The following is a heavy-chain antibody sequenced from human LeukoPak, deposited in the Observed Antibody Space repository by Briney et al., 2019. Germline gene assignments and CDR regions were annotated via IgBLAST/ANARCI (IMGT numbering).Heavy chain of an antibody. Sequence: GGSLRLSCAASGFTFSSYAMSWVRQAPGKGLEWVSAISGSGGSTYYADSVKGRFTISRDNSKNTLYPQMNSLRAEDTAVYYCAKGGRLSSRGSWYYYYYYGMDVWGQGTTVTVSS. D-gene: IGHD6-13*01. J-gene: IGHJ6*02. CDR3: AKGGRLSSRGSWYYYYYYGMDV. CDR1: GFTFSSYA. CDR2: ISGSGGST. V-gene: IGHV3-23*01.